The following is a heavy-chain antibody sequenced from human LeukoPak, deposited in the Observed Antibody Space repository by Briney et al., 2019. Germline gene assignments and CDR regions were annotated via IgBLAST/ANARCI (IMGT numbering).Heavy chain of an antibody. J-gene: IGHJ6*03. Sequence: PGGSLRLSCAASGFTFSSYAMSWVRQAPGKGLEWVSAISGSGGSTYYADSVKGRFTISRDNSKNTLYLQMNSLRAEDTAVYYCANMGATPNYYYYYMDVWGKGTTVTVSS. CDR2: ISGSGGST. CDR3: ANMGATPNYYYYYMDV. CDR1: GFTFSSYA. D-gene: IGHD1-26*01. V-gene: IGHV3-23*01.